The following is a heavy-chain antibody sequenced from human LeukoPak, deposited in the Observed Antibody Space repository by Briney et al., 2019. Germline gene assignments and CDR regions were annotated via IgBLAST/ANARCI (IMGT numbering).Heavy chain of an antibody. Sequence: ASVKVSCKVPGYTLTELSMHWVRQAPGKGLEWMGGFDPEDGETIYAQRFQGRVTMTEDTSTDTAYMELSSLRSEDTAVYYCATDPSPYGDYVRDYWGQGTLVTVSS. CDR2: FDPEDGET. D-gene: IGHD4-17*01. V-gene: IGHV1-24*01. J-gene: IGHJ4*02. CDR3: ATDPSPYGDYVRDY. CDR1: GYTLTELS.